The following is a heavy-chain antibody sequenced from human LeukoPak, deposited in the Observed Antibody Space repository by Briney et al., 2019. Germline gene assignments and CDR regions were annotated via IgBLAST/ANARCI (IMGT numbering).Heavy chain of an antibody. Sequence: SVGSLRLSCAASGFTFSRYWISWVRQAPGKGLEWVANIKQDGSEKYYVDSVKGRFTISRDNAKNSLYLQMNSLNPEDTAVYYCARIDECESGYLPFDYWGQGTLVTASS. D-gene: IGHD3-3*01. CDR1: GFTFSRYW. J-gene: IGHJ4*02. V-gene: IGHV3-7*01. CDR3: ARIDECESGYLPFDY. CDR2: IKQDGSEK.